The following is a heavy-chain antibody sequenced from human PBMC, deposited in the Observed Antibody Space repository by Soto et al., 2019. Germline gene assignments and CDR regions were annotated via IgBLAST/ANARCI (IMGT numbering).Heavy chain of an antibody. CDR3: ARDRNIVVVVAANIQHLFDY. Sequence: QVQLVQSGAEVKKPGASVKVSCKASGYTFTGYYMHWVRQAPGQGLEWMGWINPNSGGTNYAQKFQGRVTMTRDTAISTAYMELSRLRSDDTAVYYCARDRNIVVVVAANIQHLFDYWGQGTLVTVSS. CDR2: INPNSGGT. J-gene: IGHJ4*02. D-gene: IGHD2-15*01. V-gene: IGHV1-2*02. CDR1: GYTFTGYY.